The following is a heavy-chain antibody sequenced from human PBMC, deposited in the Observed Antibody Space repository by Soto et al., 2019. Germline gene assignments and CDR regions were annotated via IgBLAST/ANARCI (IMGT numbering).Heavy chain of an antibody. V-gene: IGHV4-59*01. Sequence: SETLSLTCTVSGGSISSYYWSWIRQPPGKGLEWIGYIYYSGSTNYNPSLKSRVTISVDTSKNQFSLKLSSVTAADTAVYYCARQPGGTYYYGSGRSFDYWGQGTLVTVSS. D-gene: IGHD3-10*01. CDR1: GGSISSYY. CDR2: IYYSGST. CDR3: ARQPGGTYYYGSGRSFDY. J-gene: IGHJ4*02.